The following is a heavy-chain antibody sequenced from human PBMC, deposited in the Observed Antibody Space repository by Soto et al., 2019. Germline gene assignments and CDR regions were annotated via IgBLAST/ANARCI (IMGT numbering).Heavy chain of an antibody. Sequence: QVQLVQSGAEVKKPGSSVKVSCKASGGTFSSYTISWVRQAPGQGLEWMGRIIPILGIANYAQKFQGRVTITXXKXTXXAYMELSSLRSEDTAVYYCASTPLYSSSWTGPFDYWGQGTLVTVSS. V-gene: IGHV1-69*02. D-gene: IGHD6-13*01. CDR3: ASTPLYSSSWTGPFDY. CDR2: IIPILGIA. CDR1: GGTFSSYT. J-gene: IGHJ4*02.